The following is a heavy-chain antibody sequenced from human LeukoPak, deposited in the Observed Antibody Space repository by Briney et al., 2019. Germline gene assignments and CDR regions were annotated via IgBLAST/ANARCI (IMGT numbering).Heavy chain of an antibody. V-gene: IGHV5-51*01. Sequence: GESLKISCKGSGYTFTSFWIGWVRQMPGKGLEWMASIYPGDSDTTYSPSFQGQVTISADKSSSTAYLRLSSLKASDTAIYYCVRGWWSFDYWGQGSLVTLSS. CDR2: IYPGDSDT. CDR3: VRGWWSFDY. CDR1: GYTFTSFW. J-gene: IGHJ4*02. D-gene: IGHD3-16*01.